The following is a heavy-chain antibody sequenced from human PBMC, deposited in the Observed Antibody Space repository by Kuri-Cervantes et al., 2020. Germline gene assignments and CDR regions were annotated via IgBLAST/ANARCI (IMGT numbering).Heavy chain of an antibody. Sequence: ASVKVSCKASGYTFTSYYMHWVRQAPGQGLEWMGIINPSGGSTSYAQKFQGRVTMTRNTSISTAYMELSSLRSEDTAVYYCAREEGYCSGGSCYYYFDYWGQGTLVTVSS. CDR2: INPSGGST. CDR3: AREEGYCSGGSCYYYFDY. D-gene: IGHD2-15*01. CDR1: GYTFTSYY. V-gene: IGHV1-46*01. J-gene: IGHJ4*02.